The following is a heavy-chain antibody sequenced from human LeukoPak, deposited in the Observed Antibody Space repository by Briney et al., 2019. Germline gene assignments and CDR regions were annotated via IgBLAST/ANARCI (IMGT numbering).Heavy chain of an antibody. CDR2: ISSSSSTI. V-gene: IGHV3-48*01. D-gene: IGHD3-16*01. Sequence: GGSLRLSCAASGFTSSSYSMNWVRQAPGKGLEWVSYISSSSSTIYYADSVKGRFTISRDNAKNSLYLQMNSLRAEDTAVYYCARDRGGGYFDYWGQGTLVTVSS. CDR1: GFTSSSYS. CDR3: ARDRGGGYFDY. J-gene: IGHJ4*02.